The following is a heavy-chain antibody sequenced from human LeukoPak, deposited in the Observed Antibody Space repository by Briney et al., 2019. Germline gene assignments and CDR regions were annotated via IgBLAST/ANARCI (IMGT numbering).Heavy chain of an antibody. J-gene: IGHJ4*02. CDR3: AKGSDSSGYTTPPDY. CDR1: GGSISSYD. Sequence: SDTVSLTCTVSGGSISSYDWSWIRQPAGKGLEWIGRIYTSGSTNYNPSLKSRVTMSVDTSKNQFSLKLSSVTAADTAVYYCAKGSDSSGYTTPPDYWGQGTLVTVSS. D-gene: IGHD3-22*01. V-gene: IGHV4-4*07. CDR2: IYTSGST.